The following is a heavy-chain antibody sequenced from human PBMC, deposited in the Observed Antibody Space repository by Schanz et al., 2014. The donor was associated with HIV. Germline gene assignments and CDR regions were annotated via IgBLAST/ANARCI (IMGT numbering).Heavy chain of an antibody. V-gene: IGHV1-69*01. CDR2: IMPKFGTE. Sequence: QVQLVQSGAEVKNPGASVKVSCKASGYTFSSYDINWVRQAPGQGLEWLGLIMPKFGTENYAQKYQGRVTLTADATTAYMDLSSLKFEDTAVYYCVRVANYDGDDYYQRSHFDLWGQGTLVTVSS. CDR3: VRVANYDGDDYYQRSHFDL. CDR1: GYTFSSYD. J-gene: IGHJ4*02. D-gene: IGHD3-22*01.